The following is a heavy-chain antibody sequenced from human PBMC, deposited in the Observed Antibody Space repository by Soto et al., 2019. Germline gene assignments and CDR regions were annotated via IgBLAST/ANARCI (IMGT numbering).Heavy chain of an antibody. CDR3: ARGSGVDSGRYLQH. V-gene: IGHV4-61*01. CDR2: IYYSGST. CDR1: GGSVSSGSYY. J-gene: IGHJ1*01. D-gene: IGHD3-3*01. Sequence: SETLSLTCPVSGGSVSSGSYYWGWIRQPPGKGLEWIGYIYYSGSTNYHPSLKSRVTISVDTSKNQFSLKLSSVTAADTAVYYCARGSGVDSGRYLQHWGQGTLVTVSS.